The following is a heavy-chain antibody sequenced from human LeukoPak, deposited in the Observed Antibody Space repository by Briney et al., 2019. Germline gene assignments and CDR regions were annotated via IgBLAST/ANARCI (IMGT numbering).Heavy chain of an antibody. J-gene: IGHJ3*02. V-gene: IGHV1-69*06. CDR1: GGTFNSYA. Sequence: GASVKVSCKASGGTFNSYAISWVRQAPGQGLEWMGGIIPMSDTANYPQKFRGRLTITADMPTSTVYMELSSLRSEDTAVYYCAREDDTGRYMGDDAFDIWGQGTMVTVSS. D-gene: IGHD1-26*01. CDR2: IIPMSDTA. CDR3: AREDDTGRYMGDDAFDI.